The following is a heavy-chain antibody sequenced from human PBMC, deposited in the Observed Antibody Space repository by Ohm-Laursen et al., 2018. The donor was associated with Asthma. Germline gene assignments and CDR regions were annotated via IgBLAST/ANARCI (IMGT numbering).Heavy chain of an antibody. V-gene: IGHV4-59*07. CDR3: ASIAGSYFRRASDV. CDR1: GGSISSYY. D-gene: IGHD1-26*01. CDR2: IYYSGSA. J-gene: IGHJ3*01. Sequence: SDTLSLTCTVSGGSISSYYWSWIRQPPGKGLEWIGYIYYSGSAYYSPSLKSRVLLSVDTSRNQFSLKVYSVTVADTAVYYCASIAGSYFRRASDVWGHGTRVTVSA.